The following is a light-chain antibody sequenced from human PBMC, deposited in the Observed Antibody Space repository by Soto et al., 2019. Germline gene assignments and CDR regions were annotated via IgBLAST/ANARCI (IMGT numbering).Light chain of an antibody. CDR1: QTISSW. J-gene: IGKJ1*01. CDR2: KAS. CDR3: QHYNSYSEP. Sequence: QSPASLSAKMGDRVTITCRASQTISSWLAWYQQKPGKAPKLLIYKASTLKSGVPSRFSGSGSGTEFTLTISSLQPDDFATYYCQHYNSYSEPFG. V-gene: IGKV1-5*03.